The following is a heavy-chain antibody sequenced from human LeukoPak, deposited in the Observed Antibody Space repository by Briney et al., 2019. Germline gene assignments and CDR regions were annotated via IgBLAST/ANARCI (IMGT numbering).Heavy chain of an antibody. CDR1: GYTFTRYD. V-gene: IGHV1-8*03. CDR3: ARGLGSTSLYYYYYYMDV. D-gene: IGHD6-25*01. CDR2: MNPNSGNT. J-gene: IGHJ6*03. Sequence: ASVKVSCKASGYTFTRYDINWVRQATGQGLKWMGWMNPNSGNTGYAQKFQGRVTITRNTSISTAYMELSSLRSEDTAVYYCARGLGSTSLYYYYYYMDVWGKGTTVTVSS.